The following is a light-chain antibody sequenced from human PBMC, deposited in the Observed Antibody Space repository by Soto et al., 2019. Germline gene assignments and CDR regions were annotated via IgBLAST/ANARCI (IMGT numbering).Light chain of an antibody. Sequence: EIVMTQSPATLSVSPGERATLSCRASQSVSSNLAWYQQKPGQAPRLLIYGASTRATGIPARVSGSGSGTEFTLTISSLQSEDFAVYYCQQYNKWPLTFGGVTKVEIK. V-gene: IGKV3-15*01. CDR3: QQYNKWPLT. J-gene: IGKJ4*01. CDR2: GAS. CDR1: QSVSSN.